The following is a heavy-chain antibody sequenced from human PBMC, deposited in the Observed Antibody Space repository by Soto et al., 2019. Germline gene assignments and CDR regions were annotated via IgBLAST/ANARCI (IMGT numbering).Heavy chain of an antibody. J-gene: IGHJ3*02. CDR2: INPATGAA. Sequence: QLHLVQSGAVVKKPGASVTVSCSASGYPVTAYYMHWVRQAPGRGLEWMGGINPATGAAKYTQTCEGRVTMTRDTSTSTDFRELSALTSEDSAVFYCVSGGGVGVAGSAAFDMWGQGTLVTVSS. CDR1: GYPVTAYY. V-gene: IGHV1-2*02. CDR3: VSGGGVGVAGSAAFDM. D-gene: IGHD3-3*01.